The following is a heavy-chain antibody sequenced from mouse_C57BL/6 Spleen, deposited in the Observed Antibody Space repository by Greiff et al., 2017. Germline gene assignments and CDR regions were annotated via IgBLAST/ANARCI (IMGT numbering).Heavy chain of an antibody. Sequence: QVQLKESGAELVRPGASVTLSCKASGYTFTDYEMHWVKQTPVHGLEWIGAIDPETGGTAYNQKFKGKAILTADKSSSTAYMELRSLTSEDSAVYYCTRNLGITTVSRYFDVWGTGTTVTVSS. J-gene: IGHJ1*03. D-gene: IGHD1-1*01. V-gene: IGHV1-15*01. CDR3: TRNLGITTVSRYFDV. CDR1: GYTFTDYE. CDR2: IDPETGGT.